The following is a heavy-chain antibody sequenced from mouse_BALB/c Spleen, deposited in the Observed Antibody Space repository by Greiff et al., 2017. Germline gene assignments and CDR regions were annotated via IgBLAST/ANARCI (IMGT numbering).Heavy chain of an antibody. Sequence: VQLQQSGPGLVKPSQSLSLTCTVTGYSITSDYAWNWIRQFPGNKLEWMGYISYSGSTSYNPSLKSRISITRDTSKNQFFLQLNSVTTEDTATYYCANYDYDGFAYWGQGTLVTVSA. J-gene: IGHJ3*01. CDR3: ANYDYDGFAY. D-gene: IGHD2-4*01. CDR1: GYSITSDYA. CDR2: ISYSGST. V-gene: IGHV3-2*02.